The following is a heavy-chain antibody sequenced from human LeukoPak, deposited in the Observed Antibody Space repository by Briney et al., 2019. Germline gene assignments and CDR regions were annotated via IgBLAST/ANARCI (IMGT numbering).Heavy chain of an antibody. V-gene: IGHV1-8*02. CDR1: GYTFTSYY. CDR3: ARDLGTIRFDP. D-gene: IGHD2-8*01. CDR2: MNPNSGDT. J-gene: IGHJ5*02. Sequence: ASVKVSCKASGYTFTSYYMHWVRQATGQGLEWMGWMNPNSGDTGYAQKFQGRVTMTRNSSIRTAYMELSSLGSEDTAVYYCARDLGTIRFDPWGQGTLVTVSS.